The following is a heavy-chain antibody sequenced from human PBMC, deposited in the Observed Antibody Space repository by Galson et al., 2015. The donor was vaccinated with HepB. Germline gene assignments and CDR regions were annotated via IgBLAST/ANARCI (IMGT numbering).Heavy chain of an antibody. J-gene: IGHJ5*02. V-gene: IGHV3-33*08. CDR2: IWYDGSKK. CDR3: ARDRGSSSWYWFDP. CDR1: GFTFNNYA. Sequence: SLRLSCAASGFTFNNYALYWVRQAPGTGLEWVSVIWYDGSKKYYADSVKGRFTISRDNSKNTVYLQMNSLRAEDTAVYYCARDRGSSSWYWFDPWGQGTLVTVSS. D-gene: IGHD6-13*01.